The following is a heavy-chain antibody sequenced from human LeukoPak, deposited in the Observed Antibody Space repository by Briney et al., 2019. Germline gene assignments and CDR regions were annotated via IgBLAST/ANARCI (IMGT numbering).Heavy chain of an antibody. Sequence: ASVKVSCKASGYTFTSYGISWVRQAPGQGLEWMGWISAYNGNTNYAQKLQGRVTMTTDTSTSTAYMDLRSLRSHDTAVYYCARGGRWELPRPYAFDIWGQGTMVTVSS. CDR1: GYTFTSYG. J-gene: IGHJ3*02. CDR3: ARGGRWELPRPYAFDI. CDR2: ISAYNGNT. V-gene: IGHV1-18*01. D-gene: IGHD1-26*01.